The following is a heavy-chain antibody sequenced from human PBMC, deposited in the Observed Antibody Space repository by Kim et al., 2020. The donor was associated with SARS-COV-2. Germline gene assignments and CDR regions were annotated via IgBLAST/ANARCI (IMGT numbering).Heavy chain of an antibody. CDR1: GFTFSSYW. D-gene: IGHD2-15*01. CDR2: IKQDGSEK. V-gene: IGHV3-7*01. Sequence: GGSLRLSCAASGFTFSSYWMSWVRQGPGKGLEWVANIKQDGSEKYYVDSVKGRFTISRDNAKNSLYLQMNSLRAEDTAVYYCARYCSGGSCYWWTPDFDYWGQGTLVTVSS. CDR3: ARYCSGGSCYWWTPDFDY. J-gene: IGHJ4*02.